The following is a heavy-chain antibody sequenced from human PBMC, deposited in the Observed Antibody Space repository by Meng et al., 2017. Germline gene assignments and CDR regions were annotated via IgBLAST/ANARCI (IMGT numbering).Heavy chain of an antibody. J-gene: IGHJ4*02. CDR1: GHTFTSYG. CDR3: ARGGIAVAIDY. CDR2: ISAYNGNT. Sequence: QVKLWETGTEVKNPGTPGKASCKAAGHTFTSYGIGWGRQAPGQGLEWMGWISAYNGNTNHGQRLQGRVTMTRDTSTSPAYMELGSLRSDDTAVYYCARGGIAVAIDYWGQGTLVTVSS. V-gene: IGHV1-18*01. D-gene: IGHD6-19*01.